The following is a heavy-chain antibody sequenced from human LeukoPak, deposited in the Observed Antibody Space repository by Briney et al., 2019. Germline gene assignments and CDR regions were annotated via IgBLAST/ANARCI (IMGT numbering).Heavy chain of an antibody. CDR2: IIPIFGTA. CDR1: GGTFSSYA. J-gene: IGHJ4*02. V-gene: IGHV1-69*05. CDR3: ARNSGSYYPSFDY. D-gene: IGHD1-26*01. Sequence: ASVKVSCKASGGTFSSYAISWVRQAPGQGLEWMGGIIPIFGTANYAQRFQGRVTITTDESTSTAYMELSSLRSEDTAVYYCARNSGSYYPSFDYWGQGTLVTVSS.